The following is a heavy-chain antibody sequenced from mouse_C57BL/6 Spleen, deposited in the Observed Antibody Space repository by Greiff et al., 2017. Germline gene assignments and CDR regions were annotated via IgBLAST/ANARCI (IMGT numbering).Heavy chain of an antibody. V-gene: IGHV1-50*01. Sequence: QVQLKQPGAELVKPGASVKLSCKASGYTFTSYWMQWVKQRPGQGLEWIGEIDPSGGCTNYNQKFKGKATLTVDTSSSTAYMQLSSLTSEDSAVYYGARRRGAYWGQGTLVTVSA. J-gene: IGHJ3*01. CDR1: GYTFTSYW. CDR3: ARRRGAY. CDR2: IDPSGGCT.